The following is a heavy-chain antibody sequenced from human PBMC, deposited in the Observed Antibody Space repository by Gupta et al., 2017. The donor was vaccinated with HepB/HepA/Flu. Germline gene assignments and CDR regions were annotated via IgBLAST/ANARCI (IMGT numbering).Heavy chain of an antibody. CDR1: GFTFRSYV. CDR2: ISGSGGTT. V-gene: IGHV3-23*01. J-gene: IGHJ6*03. Sequence: EVQLLESGGGLVQPGGSLRLSCEASGFTFRSYVMRWVRLAPGKGLEWVSIISGSGGTTNYADSVKGRFTISRDNSKNTLYLQMNSLRAEDTAVYYCAKDRSAYGYYYYMDVWGKGTSVTVSS. CDR3: AKDRSAYGYYYYMDV. D-gene: IGHD1-26*01.